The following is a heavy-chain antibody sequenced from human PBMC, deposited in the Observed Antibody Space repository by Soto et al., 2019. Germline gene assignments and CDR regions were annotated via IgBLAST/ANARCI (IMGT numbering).Heavy chain of an antibody. J-gene: IGHJ4*02. CDR3: ARNGGRHCGGIDY. D-gene: IGHD1-26*01. Sequence: QVQLVQSGAEVKKPGSSVKVSCKASGGTFSSYSINWVRQAPGQGLEWMGEIIPIFGTANYAQKFQGRVTITADESTSRAYMELSSLRSEETAVYYCARNGGRHCGGIDYWGQGTLVTVSS. CDR1: GGTFSSYS. V-gene: IGHV1-69*01. CDR2: IIPIFGTA.